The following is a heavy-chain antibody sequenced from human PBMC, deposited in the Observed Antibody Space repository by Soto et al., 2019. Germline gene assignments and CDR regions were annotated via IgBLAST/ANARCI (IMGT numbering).Heavy chain of an antibody. J-gene: IGHJ4*02. CDR2: IGHSGST. CDR3: ARHGGYYFDY. V-gene: IGHV4-34*01. D-gene: IGHD3-16*01. CDR1: GGSFSGYY. Sequence: SETLSLTCAVYGGSFSGYYWSWIRQPPGKGLEWIGEIGHSGSTIYNPSLESRVTISEDSSKKQFSLKLNSVTAADTAVYYCARHGGYYFDYWGQGAPVTSPQ.